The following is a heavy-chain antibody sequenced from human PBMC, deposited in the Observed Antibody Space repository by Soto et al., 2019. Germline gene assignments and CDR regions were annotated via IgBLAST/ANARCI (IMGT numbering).Heavy chain of an antibody. Sequence: SETLSLTCTVSGGSTSSYYWSWIRQPPGKGLEWIGYIYYSGSTNYNPSLKSRVTISVDTSKNQFSLKLSSVTAADTAVYYCARDFLGRIAARPGYWGQGTLVTVS. J-gene: IGHJ4*02. CDR2: IYYSGST. CDR1: GGSTSSYY. V-gene: IGHV4-59*01. D-gene: IGHD6-6*01. CDR3: ARDFLGRIAARPGY.